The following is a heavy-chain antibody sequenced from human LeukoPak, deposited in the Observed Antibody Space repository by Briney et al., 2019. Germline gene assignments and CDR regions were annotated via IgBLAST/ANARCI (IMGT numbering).Heavy chain of an antibody. CDR3: AGGSGWSHTIDY. D-gene: IGHD6-19*01. V-gene: IGHV4-39*07. CDR1: GGSISSSSYY. J-gene: IGHJ4*02. Sequence: SETLSLTCTVSGGSISSSSYYWGWIRQPPGKGLEWIGSIYYSGSTYYNPSLKSRVTISVDTSKDQFSLKLSSVTAADTAVYYCAGGSGWSHTIDYWGQGTLVTVSS. CDR2: IYYSGST.